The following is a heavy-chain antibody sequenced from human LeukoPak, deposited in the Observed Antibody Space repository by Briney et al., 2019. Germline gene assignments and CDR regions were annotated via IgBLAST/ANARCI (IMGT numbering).Heavy chain of an antibody. Sequence: PSETLSLTCTVSGGSISSYYLSWIRQPAGKGLEWIGRIYSRVTTYNPSLKSRVTMSADTSKNHVSLTLNSVTAADTAVYYCARDSGTTGEVKFDPWGQGTPVTVSS. V-gene: IGHV4-4*07. J-gene: IGHJ5*02. CDR2: IYSRVT. D-gene: IGHD3-10*01. CDR1: GGSISSYY. CDR3: ARDSGTTGEVKFDP.